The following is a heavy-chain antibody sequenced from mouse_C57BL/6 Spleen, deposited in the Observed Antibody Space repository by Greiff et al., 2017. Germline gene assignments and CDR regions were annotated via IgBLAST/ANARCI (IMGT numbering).Heavy chain of an antibody. Sequence: QVQLQQPGAELVKPGASVKLSCKASGYTFTSYWMQWVKQRPGQGLEWIGEIDPSDSYTNYNQKFKGKATLTVDTSSSTAYMQLSSLTSEDSAVYYCARGGYYGSSWNYWGQGTTLTVSS. V-gene: IGHV1-50*01. CDR2: IDPSDSYT. D-gene: IGHD1-1*01. J-gene: IGHJ2*01. CDR1: GYTFTSYW. CDR3: ARGGYYGSSWNY.